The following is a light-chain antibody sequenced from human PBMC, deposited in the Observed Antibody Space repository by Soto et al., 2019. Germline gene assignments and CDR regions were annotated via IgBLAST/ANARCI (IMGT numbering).Light chain of an antibody. CDR3: QSYDATNQV. CDR1: SGSIASNY. J-gene: IGLJ3*02. CDR2: EDN. V-gene: IGLV6-57*01. Sequence: NFMLTQPHSVSESPGKTVIISCTRSSGSIASNYVQWYQQRPGSSPTTVIYEDNQRPSGVPDRFSGSIDSYSNSASLTISGRETEDEPDYYCQSYDATNQVFGGGTKLTV.